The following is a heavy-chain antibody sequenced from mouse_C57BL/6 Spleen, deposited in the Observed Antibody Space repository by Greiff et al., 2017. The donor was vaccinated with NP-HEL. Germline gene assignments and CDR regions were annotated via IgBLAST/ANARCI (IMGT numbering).Heavy chain of an antibody. CDR2: ISSGGDYI. J-gene: IGHJ4*01. Sequence: EVQVVESGEGLVKPGGSLKLSCAASGFTFSSYAMSWVRQTPEKRLEWVAYISSGGDYIYYADTVKGRFTISRDNARNTLYLQRSSLKSEDTAMYYCTRGLFGDAMDYWGQGASVTVSS. V-gene: IGHV5-9-1*02. CDR3: TRGLFGDAMDY. CDR1: GFTFSSYA. D-gene: IGHD3-1*01.